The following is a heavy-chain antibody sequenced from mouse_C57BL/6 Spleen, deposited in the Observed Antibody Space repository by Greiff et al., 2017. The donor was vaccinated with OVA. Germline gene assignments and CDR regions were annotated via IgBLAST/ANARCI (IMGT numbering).Heavy chain of an antibody. CDR1: GYTFTSYW. Sequence: VQLQQPGAELVRPGSSVKLSCKASGYTFTSYWMDWVKQRPGQGLEWIGNIYPSDSETHYNQKFKDKATLTVDKSSSTAYMQLSSLTSEDSAVYYCARGITTVVAPMDYWGQGTSVTVSS. CDR2: IYPSDSET. CDR3: ARGITTVVAPMDY. V-gene: IGHV1-61*01. D-gene: IGHD1-1*01. J-gene: IGHJ4*01.